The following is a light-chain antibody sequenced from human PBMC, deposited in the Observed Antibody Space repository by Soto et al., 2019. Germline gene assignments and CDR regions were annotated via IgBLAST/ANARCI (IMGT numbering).Light chain of an antibody. J-gene: IGLJ2*01. CDR2: RNN. CDR3: AAWDDSLRGVI. CDR1: SSNIGYSY. V-gene: IGLV1-47*01. Sequence: QSVVTQPPSASGTPGQRVTISCSGGSSNIGYSYVYWYQQVPGTAPKLLIQRNNQRPSGVPDRFSGSKSGTSASLAISGLRYEDEADYFCAAWDDSLRGVIFGGGTKLTVL.